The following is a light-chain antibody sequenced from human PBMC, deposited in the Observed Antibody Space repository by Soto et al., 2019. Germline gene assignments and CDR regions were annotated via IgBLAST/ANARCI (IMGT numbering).Light chain of an antibody. CDR2: DTS. CDR1: QSLLHSDGKTY. Sequence: DIVMTQPPLSLSVTPGQPASISCKSSQSLLHSDGKTYLYWYLQKPGQPPQLPIYDTSSRATGIPDRFSGSGSGTDFTLTISRLEPEDFAVYYCQQYAGSPWTFGQGTKVDI. J-gene: IGKJ1*01. CDR3: QQYAGSPWT. V-gene: IGKV2-29*01.